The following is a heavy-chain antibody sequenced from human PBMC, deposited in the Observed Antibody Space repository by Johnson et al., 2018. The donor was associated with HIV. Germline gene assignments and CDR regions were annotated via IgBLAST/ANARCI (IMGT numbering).Heavy chain of an antibody. Sequence: VQLVESGGGVVQPGGSLRLSCAASGFTFSSYWMSWVRQAPGKGLEWVATIKHDGSEKYYLDSVKGRFTISRDNARNSLYLQMNSLRAEDTAVYYCAKCIWGSSLIDVFDIWGQGTLVTVSS. CDR1: GFTFSSYW. CDR2: IKHDGSEK. CDR3: AKCIWGSSLIDVFDI. J-gene: IGHJ3*02. V-gene: IGHV3-7*03. D-gene: IGHD6-13*01.